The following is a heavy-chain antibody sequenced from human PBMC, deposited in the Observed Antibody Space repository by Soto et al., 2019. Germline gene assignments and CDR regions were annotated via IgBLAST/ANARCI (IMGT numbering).Heavy chain of an antibody. CDR3: AREMYTYYYGSGSDTLDY. Sequence: GASVKVSCKASGYTFTSYAMHWVRQAPGQRLEWMGWINAGNGNTKYSQKFQGRVTITRDTSASTAYMELSSLRSEDTAVYYCAREMYTYYYGSGSDTLDYWGQGTLVTVSS. V-gene: IGHV1-3*01. D-gene: IGHD3-10*01. CDR2: INAGNGNT. J-gene: IGHJ4*02. CDR1: GYTFTSYA.